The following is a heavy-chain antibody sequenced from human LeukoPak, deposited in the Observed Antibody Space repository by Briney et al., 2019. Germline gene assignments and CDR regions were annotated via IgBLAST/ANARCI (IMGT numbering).Heavy chain of an antibody. Sequence: PGGSLRLSCAASGFIFSSYEMNWVRQAPGKGLEWVSYISSSGSSIYYADSVKGRFTISRDNAENSLYLQVNSLRAEDTAIYYCARPLRGSLTGAGTNSYMDVWGKGTTVTVSS. D-gene: IGHD6-19*01. CDR1: GFIFSSYE. CDR2: ISSSGSSI. CDR3: ARPLRGSLTGAGTNSYMDV. V-gene: IGHV3-48*03. J-gene: IGHJ6*03.